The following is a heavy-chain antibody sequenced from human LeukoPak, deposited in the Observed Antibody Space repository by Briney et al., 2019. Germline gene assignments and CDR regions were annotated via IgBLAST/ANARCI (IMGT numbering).Heavy chain of an antibody. D-gene: IGHD6-6*01. CDR1: GGSISSHY. CDR2: IYYSGST. V-gene: IGHV4-59*11. J-gene: IGHJ4*02. CDR3: ARGSSSSRYDY. Sequence: SETLSLTCTVSGGSISSHYWSWIRQPPGKGLEWIGYIYYSGSTNYNPSLKSRVTISVDTSKNQFSLKLSSVTAADTAVYYCARGSSSSRYDYWGQGTLATVSS.